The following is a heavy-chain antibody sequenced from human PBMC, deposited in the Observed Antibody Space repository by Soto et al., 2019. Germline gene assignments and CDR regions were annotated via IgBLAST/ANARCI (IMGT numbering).Heavy chain of an antibody. CDR2: IIPIFGSA. CDR1: GGTFSSYA. V-gene: IGHV1-69*05. CDR3: ARGWPTATTRKDRRIYNFYGMDV. J-gene: IGHJ6*02. D-gene: IGHD4-17*01. Sequence: QVQPVLSGAEVKKPGSSVKVSCKASGGTFSSYALSWVRQAPGQGLEWMGGIIPIFGSANYAQKFQGRVTITPDESTSTAYMEMSSMRSEYTAVYYCARGWPTATTRKDRRIYNFYGMDVWGQWPTVTVSS.